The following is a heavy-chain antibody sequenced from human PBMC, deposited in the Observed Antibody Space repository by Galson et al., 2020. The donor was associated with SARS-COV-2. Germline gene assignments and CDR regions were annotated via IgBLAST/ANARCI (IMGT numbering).Heavy chain of an antibody. CDR3: ARDLSLVSATYFDY. CDR2: ISSSSSYI. CDR1: GFTFSSYS. D-gene: IGHD2-21*02. J-gene: IGHJ4*02. V-gene: IGHV3-21*01. Sequence: GESLKISCAASGFTFSSYSMNWVRQAPGKGLEWVSSISSSSSYIYYADSVKGRFTISRDNAKNSLYLQMNSLRAEDTAVYYCARDLSLVSATYFDYWGQGTLVTVSS.